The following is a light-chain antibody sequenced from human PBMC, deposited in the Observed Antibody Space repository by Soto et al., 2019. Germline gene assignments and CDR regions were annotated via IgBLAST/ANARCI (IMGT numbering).Light chain of an antibody. J-gene: IGLJ1*01. CDR1: SSNIGAGYD. CDR3: QSYDSSLSAPYV. V-gene: IGLV1-40*01. Sequence: QSALTQPPSVSGAPGQRVTISCTGSSSNIGAGYDVHWYQQLPGRAPKLLIYGNSNRPSGVPDRFSGSKSGTSASLAITGLQAEDEADYYCQSYDSSLSAPYVFGTGTKVTVL. CDR2: GNS.